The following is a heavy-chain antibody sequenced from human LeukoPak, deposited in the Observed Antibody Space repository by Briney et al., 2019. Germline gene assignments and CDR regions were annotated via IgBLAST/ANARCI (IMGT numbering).Heavy chain of an antibody. J-gene: IGHJ4*02. Sequence: GGSLRLSCAASGFTFSSYAMHWVRQAPGKGLEWVALIWYDGSNKYYTDSVKGRLTISRDNSKDTLFLQMNSLRAEDTAVYYCAREGPRGNSQFDYWGQGTLVTVSS. CDR2: IWYDGSNK. D-gene: IGHD2/OR15-2a*01. V-gene: IGHV3-33*08. CDR1: GFTFSSYA. CDR3: AREGPRGNSQFDY.